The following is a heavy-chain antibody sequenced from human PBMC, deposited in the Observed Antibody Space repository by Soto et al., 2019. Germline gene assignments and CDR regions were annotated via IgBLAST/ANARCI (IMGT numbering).Heavy chain of an antibody. CDR1: GFTFSSYG. CDR2: IVGRGAST. V-gene: IGHV3-23*01. CDR3: AKDLPGELLPTFFDS. Sequence: GGSLRLSCAASGFTFSSYGMHWVRQAPGKGLEWVSTIVGRGASTYYADSVKGRFTISRDNSKTTLYLQMNSLRAEDTAVYYCAKDLPGELLPTFFDSWGQGTLVTVSS. J-gene: IGHJ5*01. D-gene: IGHD1-26*01.